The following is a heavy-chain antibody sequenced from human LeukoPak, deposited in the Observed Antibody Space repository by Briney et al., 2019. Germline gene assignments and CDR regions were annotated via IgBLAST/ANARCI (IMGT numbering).Heavy chain of an antibody. Sequence: SETLSLTCTVSGGSIHNYYRSWVRQPPGKGLEWIGYVYYSGSTNYNPSLKSRVTISVDTSKNQFSLKLSSVTAADTAVYYCARVRRYHDSSVFHFDYWGQGTLVTVSS. CDR3: ARVRRYHDSSVFHFDY. D-gene: IGHD3-22*01. CDR2: VYYSGST. V-gene: IGHV4-59*12. CDR1: GGSIHNYY. J-gene: IGHJ4*02.